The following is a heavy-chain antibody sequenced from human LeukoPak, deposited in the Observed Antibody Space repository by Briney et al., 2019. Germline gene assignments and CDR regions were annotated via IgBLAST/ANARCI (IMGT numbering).Heavy chain of an antibody. V-gene: IGHV3-21*01. Sequence: GGSLRLSCAASGFTFSSYSMNWVRQAPGKGLEWVSSISSSSSYIYYADSVKGRFTISRDNAKNSLYLQMNSLRAEDTAVYCCARDSPPIFDPWGQGTLVTVSS. CDR1: GFTFSSYS. CDR3: ARDSPPIFDP. CDR2: ISSSSSYI. J-gene: IGHJ5*02.